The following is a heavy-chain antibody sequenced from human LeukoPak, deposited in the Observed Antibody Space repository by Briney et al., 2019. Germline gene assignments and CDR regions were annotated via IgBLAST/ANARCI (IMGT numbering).Heavy chain of an antibody. Sequence: ETLSLTCTVSGGSISSSSYYWGWVRQAPGKGLEWVSSSVTSGSTYYADSVRGRFTVSRDNAKNSLYLQMNSLRAEDTAMYYCARPVDTSMITGFDLWGQGTLVTVSS. CDR2: SVTSGST. CDR1: GGSISSSSYY. J-gene: IGHJ4*02. V-gene: IGHV3-69-1*01. CDR3: ARPVDTSMITGFDL. D-gene: IGHD5-18*01.